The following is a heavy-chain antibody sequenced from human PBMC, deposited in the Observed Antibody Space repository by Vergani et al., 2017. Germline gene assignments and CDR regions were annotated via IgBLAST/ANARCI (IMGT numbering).Heavy chain of an antibody. V-gene: IGHV3-43*01. CDR3: AKDQGSSSWDYYHYGMDV. D-gene: IGHD6-13*01. J-gene: IGHJ6*02. CDR1: GFTFDDYT. CDR2: ISWDGGST. Sequence: EVQLVESGGVVVQPGGSLRLSCAASGFTFDDYTMHWVRQAPGKGLEWVSLISWDGGSTYYADSVKGRLTISRDNSKNSLYLQMNSLRTEDTALYYCAKDQGSSSWDYYHYGMDVWGQGTTVTVSS.